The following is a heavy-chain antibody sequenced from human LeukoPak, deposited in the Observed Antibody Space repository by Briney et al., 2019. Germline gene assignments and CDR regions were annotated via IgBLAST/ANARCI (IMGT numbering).Heavy chain of an antibody. CDR2: IYTSGST. CDR3: ARDPYYGSGENYYFYYGMDV. V-gene: IGHV4-4*07. Sequence: PSETLSLTCTVPGGSISSYYWSWIRQPAGKGLEWIGRIYTSGSTNYNPSLTSRVTMSVDTSQTQFSLKLSSVTAADTAVYYCARDPYYGSGENYYFYYGMDVWGQGTTVTVSS. J-gene: IGHJ6*02. CDR1: GGSISSYY. D-gene: IGHD3-10*01.